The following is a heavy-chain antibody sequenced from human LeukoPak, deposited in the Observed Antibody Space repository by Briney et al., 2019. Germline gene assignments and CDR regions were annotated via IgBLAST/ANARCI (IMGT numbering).Heavy chain of an antibody. CDR1: GGIFSNYA. D-gene: IGHD2-21*02. CDR3: VRDRDATPDDVRDY. V-gene: IGHV1-18*01. CDR2: ISPFNGKT. Sequence: ASVKVSCKASGGIFSNYAISWVRQAPGQGLEWMGWISPFNGKTRFAEEFQDRLTMTTDTPTRTAYMVLRSLRSDDTAVYYCVRDRDATPDDVRDYWGQGTLVTVSS. J-gene: IGHJ4*02.